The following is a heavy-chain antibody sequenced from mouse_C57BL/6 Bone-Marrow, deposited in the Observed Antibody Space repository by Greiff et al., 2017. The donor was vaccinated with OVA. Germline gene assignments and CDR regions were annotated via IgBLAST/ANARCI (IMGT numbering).Heavy chain of an antibody. CDR3: GRRDDSNYFCDMDD. CDR1: GYTFTDYY. D-gene: IGHD2-5*01. Sequence: VQLQQSGPELVKPGASVKISCKASGYTFTDYYMNWVKQSHGKSLEWIGDINPNNGGTSYNQKFKGKATLTVDKSSSTAYMELRSLTSEDSAVYYCGRRDDSNYFCDMDDWGKGTSVTVSS. J-gene: IGHJ4*01. CDR2: INPNNGGT. V-gene: IGHV1-26*01.